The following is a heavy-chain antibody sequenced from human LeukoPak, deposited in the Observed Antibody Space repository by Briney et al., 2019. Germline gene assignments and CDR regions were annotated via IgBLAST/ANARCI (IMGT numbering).Heavy chain of an antibody. Sequence: GGSLRLSCAASGFTFSSYEMNWVRQAPGKGLEWVSYISRSGTTIYYADSVKGRFTISRDNAKNSLYLQMNSLRAEDTAVYYCARRDYYYYGMDVWGQGTTVTVSS. CDR3: ARRDYYYYGMDV. CDR2: ISRSGTTI. CDR1: GFTFSSYE. V-gene: IGHV3-48*03. J-gene: IGHJ6*02.